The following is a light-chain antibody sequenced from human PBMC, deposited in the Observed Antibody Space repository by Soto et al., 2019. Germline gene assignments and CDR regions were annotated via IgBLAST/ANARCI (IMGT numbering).Light chain of an antibody. CDR2: DNN. CDR1: SSNIGNNY. V-gene: IGLV1-51*01. J-gene: IGLJ2*01. Sequence: QSVLTQPPSVSAAPGQKVTISCSGSSSNIGNNYVSWYQQLPETAPKLLIYDNNKRPSGIPDRFSGSKSGTSATLGITGLQTGDEADYYCGTWDSSRSAVVFGGGTKVTVL. CDR3: GTWDSSRSAVV.